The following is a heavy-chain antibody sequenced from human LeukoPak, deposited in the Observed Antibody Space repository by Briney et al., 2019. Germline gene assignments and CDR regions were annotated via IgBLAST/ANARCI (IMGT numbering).Heavy chain of an antibody. CDR3: AKWLLFNRYYYGIDV. Sequence: SETLSLTCTVSGGSISNSNYYWDWIRQPPGKGLEWIGTTYYSGSTYYDPSLKDRVTISVDTSKNQFSLRLSSVNPADTAVYYCAKWLLFNRYYYGIDVWGRGTTVTVSS. CDR2: TYYSGST. D-gene: IGHD5-24*01. J-gene: IGHJ6*02. CDR1: GGSISNSNYY. V-gene: IGHV4-39*01.